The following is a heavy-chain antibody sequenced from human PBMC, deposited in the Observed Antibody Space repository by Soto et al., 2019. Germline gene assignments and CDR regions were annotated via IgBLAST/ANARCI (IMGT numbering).Heavy chain of an antibody. Sequence: ASVKVSCQASGYTLTTFFMHWVRQAPGQDLAWMGVINPGYPAGRSTTYAQKFQSRVTMTTDTSTFTVYMERSRLRSDDTAVYYGASEAIVAGATTGMDGWGQGTTVTVSS. J-gene: IGHJ6*02. CDR3: ASEAIVAGATTGMDG. D-gene: IGHD1-26*01. V-gene: IGHV1-46*01. CDR1: GYTLTTFF. CDR2: INPGYPAGRST.